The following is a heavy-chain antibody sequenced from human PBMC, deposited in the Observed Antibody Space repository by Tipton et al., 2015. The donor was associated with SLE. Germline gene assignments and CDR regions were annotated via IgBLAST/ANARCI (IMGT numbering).Heavy chain of an antibody. Sequence: TLSLTCTVSGGSISSSTYYWGWIRQPPGKGLEWIGSISYTGSTYYNPSLKSRVTISVDTSKNQFSLKLNSMTAGDTAVYYCARTPQWGDYFDYWGQGTLVIVSS. CDR3: ARTPQWGDYFDY. V-gene: IGHV4-39*01. J-gene: IGHJ4*02. CDR2: ISYTGST. D-gene: IGHD6-19*01. CDR1: GGSISSSTYY.